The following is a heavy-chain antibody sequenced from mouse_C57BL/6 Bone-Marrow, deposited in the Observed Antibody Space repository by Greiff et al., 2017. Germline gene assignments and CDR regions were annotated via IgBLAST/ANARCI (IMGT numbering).Heavy chain of an antibody. J-gene: IGHJ2*01. CDR2: ISDGGSYT. CDR3: ARDSSGYLDY. Sequence: EVQRVESGGGLVKPGGSLKLSCAASGFTFSSSAMSWVRQTPEKRLEWVATISDGGSYTYYPDNVKGRITISRDNAKNNLYLQMSHLKSEDTAMYYCARDSSGYLDYWGQGTTLTVSS. V-gene: IGHV5-4*01. CDR1: GFTFSSSA. D-gene: IGHD3-2*02.